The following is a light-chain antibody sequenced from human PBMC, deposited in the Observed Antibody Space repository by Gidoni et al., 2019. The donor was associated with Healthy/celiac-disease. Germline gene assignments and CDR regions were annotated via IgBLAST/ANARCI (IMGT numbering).Light chain of an antibody. Sequence: SSELTQDHAVSVALGQTVRITCQGDSLRSYYASWYQQKPGQAPVLVIYGKNNRPSGIPDRFSGSSSGNTASLTITGAQAEDEADYYCNSRDSSGNHPVFGGGTKLTVL. CDR2: GKN. J-gene: IGLJ2*01. CDR3: NSRDSSGNHPV. CDR1: SLRSYY. V-gene: IGLV3-19*01.